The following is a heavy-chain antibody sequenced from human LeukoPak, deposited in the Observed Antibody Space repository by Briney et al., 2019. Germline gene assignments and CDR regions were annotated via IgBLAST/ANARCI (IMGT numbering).Heavy chain of an antibody. Sequence: PGGSLRLSCAASGFTFSSYAMSWVRQAPGKGPEWVSGISGSGGSTYYADSVKGRFTMSRDNSKNTLHLQMNSLRAEDTAVYYCAKDREAAANTYYFDYWGQGTLVTVSS. J-gene: IGHJ4*02. D-gene: IGHD6-13*01. CDR2: ISGSGGST. V-gene: IGHV3-23*01. CDR3: AKDREAAANTYYFDY. CDR1: GFTFSSYA.